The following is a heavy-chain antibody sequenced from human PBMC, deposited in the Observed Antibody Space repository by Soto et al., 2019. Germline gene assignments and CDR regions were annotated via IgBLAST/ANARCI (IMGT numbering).Heavy chain of an antibody. CDR1: GGPISSGNC. D-gene: IGHD2-2*01. CDR2: ISHSGSS. CDR3: AREVVVVPAAWVTPESYYYYGMDV. J-gene: IGHJ6*02. V-gene: IGHV4-4*02. Sequence: PSETLAPTCAVSGGPISSGNCWSWVRQSPGKGLEWIGEISHSGSSNYNPSLKSRVTISVDKSKNQFSLKLSSVTAADTAVYYCAREVVVVPAAWVTPESYYYYGMDVWGQGTTVT.